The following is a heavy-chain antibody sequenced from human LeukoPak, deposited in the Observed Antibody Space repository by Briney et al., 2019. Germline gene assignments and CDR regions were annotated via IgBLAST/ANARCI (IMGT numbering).Heavy chain of an antibody. J-gene: IGHJ4*02. D-gene: IGHD3-22*01. CDR2: ISDSGSTI. CDR1: RFIFSDYY. V-gene: IGHV3-11*01. CDR3: ARGNYYDSSGYSDY. Sequence: GGSLRLSCAASRFIFSDYYMSWLRQAPGKGLEWVSYISDSGSTIYYADSVKGRFTISRDNAKNSLYLQMDSLRAEDTAVYYCARGNYYDSSGYSDYWGQGTLVTVSS.